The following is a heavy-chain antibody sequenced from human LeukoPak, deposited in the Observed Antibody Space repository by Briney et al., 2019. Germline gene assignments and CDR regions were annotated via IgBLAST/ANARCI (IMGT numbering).Heavy chain of an antibody. CDR1: GGSISSYY. J-gene: IGHJ2*01. CDR3: ARTYGSSGLGYFDL. V-gene: IGHV4-59*01. CDR2: IYYSGST. D-gene: IGHD6-13*01. Sequence: SETLSPTCTVSGGSISSYYWSWIRQPPGKGLEWIGYIYYSGSTNYSPSLKSRLTISVDTSKNQFSLKLSSVAAADTGVYYCARTYGSSGLGYFDLWGRGTLVTVSS.